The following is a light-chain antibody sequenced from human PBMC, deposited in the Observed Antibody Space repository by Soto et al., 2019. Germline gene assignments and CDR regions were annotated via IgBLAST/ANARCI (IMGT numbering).Light chain of an antibody. CDR3: ATWDDNLSGPV. Sequence: QSVLAQPFSASGTPGQRVSSSCSGGYSNIGAYAVHWYQQLPGAAPKLLIYSTDQRPSGVPDRFSGAKSGTSASLAISALQSEDAAHYYCATWDDNLSGPVFGGGTKVTVL. J-gene: IGLJ2*01. CDR2: STD. CDR1: YSNIGAYA. V-gene: IGLV1-44*01.